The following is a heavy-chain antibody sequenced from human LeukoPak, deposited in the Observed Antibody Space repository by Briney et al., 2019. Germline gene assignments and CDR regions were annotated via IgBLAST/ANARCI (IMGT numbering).Heavy chain of an antibody. D-gene: IGHD3-3*01. CDR3: AKDGAFITIFGVVIEERYYFDY. CDR1: GFTVSTNY. Sequence: PGGSLRLSCAASGFTVSTNYMTWVRQAPGKGLEWVSVIYSGGKTNYADSVKGRFTISRDNSKNTLYLQMDSLRAEDTAVYYCAKDGAFITIFGVVIEERYYFDYWGQGTLVTVSS. V-gene: IGHV3-53*01. J-gene: IGHJ4*02. CDR2: IYSGGKT.